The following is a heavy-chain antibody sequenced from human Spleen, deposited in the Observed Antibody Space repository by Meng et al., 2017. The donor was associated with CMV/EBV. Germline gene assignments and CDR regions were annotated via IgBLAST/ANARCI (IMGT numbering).Heavy chain of an antibody. J-gene: IGHJ4*02. Sequence: SGFYYDKYGMSLVRPAPGKVLEWVSGINWNGDSTGYADSVKGRFTISRDNAKNSLYLQMNSLRPEDTAFYHCARDMGDSSGYYEDQWGQGTLVTVSS. CDR1: GFYYDKYG. D-gene: IGHD3-22*01. CDR2: INWNGDST. CDR3: ARDMGDSSGYYEDQ. V-gene: IGHV3-20*01.